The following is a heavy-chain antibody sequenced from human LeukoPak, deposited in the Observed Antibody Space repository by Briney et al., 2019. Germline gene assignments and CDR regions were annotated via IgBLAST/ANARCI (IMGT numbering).Heavy chain of an antibody. V-gene: IGHV1-24*01. D-gene: IGHD1-26*01. CDR3: ATDDGYSGSYWEFDY. CDR1: GYTLTELS. J-gene: IGHJ4*02. CDR2: FDPEDGDT. Sequence: ASVKVSCKVSGYTLTELSMHWVRQAPGKGLEWMGGFDPEDGDTIYAQKFQGRVTMTEDTSTDTAYMELSSLRSEDTAVYYCATDDGYSGSYWEFDYWGQGTLVTVSS.